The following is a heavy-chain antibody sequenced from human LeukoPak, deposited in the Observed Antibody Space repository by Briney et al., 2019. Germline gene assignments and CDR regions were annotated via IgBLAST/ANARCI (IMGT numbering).Heavy chain of an antibody. CDR3: ARGPHYDILTGYYPNDGMDV. CDR2: INHSGST. J-gene: IGHJ6*02. D-gene: IGHD3-9*01. CDR1: GGSFSGYY. Sequence: SETLSLTCAVYGGSFSGYYWSWIRQPPGKGLEWIGEINHSGSTNYTPSLKSRVTISVDTSKNQFSLKLSSVTAADTAVYYCARGPHYDILTGYYPNDGMDVWGQGTTVTVSS. V-gene: IGHV4-34*01.